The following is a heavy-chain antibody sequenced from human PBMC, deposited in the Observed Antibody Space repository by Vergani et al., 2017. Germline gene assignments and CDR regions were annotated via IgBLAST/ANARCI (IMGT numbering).Heavy chain of an antibody. CDR3: AKEGGGYCSGGTCYPEY. CDR2: IRSDESRR. V-gene: IGHV3-30*02. Sequence: QVQLVESGGGVVQPGGSLRLSCAASGFTFNRYGMHWVRQAPGKGLEWVASIRSDESRRYYGDSMEGPFTISRDNSKNTLDLQMKSLRPEDTAVYYCAKEGGGYCSGGTCYPEYWGQGTLVIVSS. J-gene: IGHJ4*02. D-gene: IGHD2-15*01. CDR1: GFTFNRYG.